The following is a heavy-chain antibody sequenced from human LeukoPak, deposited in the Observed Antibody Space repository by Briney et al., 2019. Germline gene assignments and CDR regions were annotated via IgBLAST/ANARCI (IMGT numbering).Heavy chain of an antibody. CDR2: IRSKAYGGTT. CDR1: GFTFSDYY. Sequence: GGSLRLSCAASGFTFSDYYMSWIRQAPGKGLEWVGFIRSKAYGGTTEYAASVKGRFTISRDDSKSIAYLQMNSLKTEDTAVYYCTRVVAATPFVYYYYYMDVWGKGTTVTVSS. V-gene: IGHV3-49*03. D-gene: IGHD2-15*01. CDR3: TRVVAATPFVYYYYYMDV. J-gene: IGHJ6*03.